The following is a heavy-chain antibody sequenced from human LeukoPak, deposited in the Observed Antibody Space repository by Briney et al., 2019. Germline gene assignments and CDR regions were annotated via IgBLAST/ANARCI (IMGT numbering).Heavy chain of an antibody. V-gene: IGHV3-21*01. J-gene: IGHJ4*02. D-gene: IGHD6-19*01. CDR2: ISSSSSYI. Sequence: KPRGALRLSCAASAFTFSSYSMNWVRQAPGKGLEWVSSISSSSSYIYYADSVKGRFTISRDNAKNSLYLQMNSLRAEDTAVYYCARDRWLVRLFDYWGQGTLVTVSS. CDR1: AFTFSSYS. CDR3: ARDRWLVRLFDY.